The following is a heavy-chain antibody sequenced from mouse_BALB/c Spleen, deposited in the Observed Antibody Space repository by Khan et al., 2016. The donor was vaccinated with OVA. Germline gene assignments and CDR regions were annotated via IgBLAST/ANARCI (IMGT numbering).Heavy chain of an antibody. Sequence: EVELVESGPSLVKPSQTLSLTCSVTGDSITSGFWNWIRQFPGNKLEWMGYISYDGSNNYNPSLKNRISITRDTSKNQFFLKLNSVTTEDTATYYCARDYRPRYFDVWGAGTSVTVSS. CDR2: ISYDGSN. V-gene: IGHV3-6*02. CDR3: ARDYRPRYFDV. CDR1: GDSITSGF. J-gene: IGHJ1*01.